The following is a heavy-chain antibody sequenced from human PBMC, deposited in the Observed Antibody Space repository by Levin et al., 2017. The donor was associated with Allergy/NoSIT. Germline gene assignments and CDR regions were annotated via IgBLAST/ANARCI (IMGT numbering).Heavy chain of an antibody. D-gene: IGHD6-19*01. Sequence: PGASVKVSCKASAGTFSNSGITWVRQAPGQGLEWMGGIIPVFGTGNNAQKFQGRLTITADDDMSTGYMELSSLRSEDTAVYYCARVGGEPQWPSQNWFDLWGQGTLVTVSS. CDR1: AGTFSNSG. CDR3: ARVGGEPQWPSQNWFDL. CDR2: IIPVFGTG. J-gene: IGHJ5*02. V-gene: IGHV1-69*13.